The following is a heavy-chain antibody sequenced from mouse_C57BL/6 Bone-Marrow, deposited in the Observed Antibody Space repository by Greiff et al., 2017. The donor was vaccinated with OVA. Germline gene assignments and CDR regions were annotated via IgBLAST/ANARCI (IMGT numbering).Heavy chain of an antibody. J-gene: IGHJ1*03. CDR1: GFSLTSYG. CDR2: VWSGGST. V-gene: IGHV2-2*01. CDR3: ASEDIYYYGEGYIDV. Sequence: QVQLQQSGPGLVQPSQSLSITCTVSGFSLTSYGVHWVRQSPGKGLEWLGVVWSGGSTDYNAALISRLSISKDNSKSQVFFKMNSLQADATCICYYASEDIYYYGEGYIDVWGTGTTGSVSS. D-gene: IGHD1-1*01.